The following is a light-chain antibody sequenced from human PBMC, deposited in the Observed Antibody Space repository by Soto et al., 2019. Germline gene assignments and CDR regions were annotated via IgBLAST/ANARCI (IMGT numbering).Light chain of an antibody. J-gene: IGLJ1*01. Sequence: SYELTQPPSVSVAPGQTARITCGGNDLRSKSVHWYQQKPGQAPALVLYDDRYRPSGIPERFSGPKSGNTATLTISRVEAGDEADYFCQVWDDSNGQQGVFGTGTKVTVL. V-gene: IGLV3-21*02. CDR3: QVWDDSNGQQGV. CDR1: DLRSKS. CDR2: DDR.